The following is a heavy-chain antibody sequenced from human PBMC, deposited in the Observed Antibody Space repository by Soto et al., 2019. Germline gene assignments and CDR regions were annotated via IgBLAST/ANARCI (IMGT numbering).Heavy chain of an antibody. CDR2: ISPNGNEK. J-gene: IGHJ1*01. CDR1: GFPFRNEW. Sequence: EEQLVESGGGLVQPGGSLRLSCAASGFPFRNEWMTWVRQAPMKGLEWVANISPNGNEKNYVDSVKGRFTISRDNANTFLYLQTDSLRVEDTAVYYCVRGHFWGQGTLVTVSS. V-gene: IGHV3-7*01. CDR3: VRGHF.